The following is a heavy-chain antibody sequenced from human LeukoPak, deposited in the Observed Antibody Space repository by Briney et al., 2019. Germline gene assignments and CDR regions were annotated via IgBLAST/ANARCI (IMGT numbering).Heavy chain of an antibody. Sequence: SETLSLTCTVSGGSISSGSYYWSWIRQPAGKGLEWIGRIYTSGSTNYNPSLKSRVTISVDTSKNQFSLKLSSVTAADTAVYYCARGPDSSGWYRAFDIWGQGTMVTVSS. CDR2: IYTSGST. CDR3: ARGPDSSGWYRAFDI. D-gene: IGHD6-19*01. CDR1: GGSISSGSYY. J-gene: IGHJ3*02. V-gene: IGHV4-61*02.